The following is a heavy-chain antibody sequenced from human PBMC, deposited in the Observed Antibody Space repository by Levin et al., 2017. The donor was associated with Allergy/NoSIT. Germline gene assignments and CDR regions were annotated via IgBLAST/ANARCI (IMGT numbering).Heavy chain of an antibody. D-gene: IGHD5-18*01. CDR3: ARQGTRRGGIQLWLHFYYYYGMDV. CDR2: MNPNSGNT. V-gene: IGHV1-8*01. CDR1: GYTFTSYD. J-gene: IGHJ6*02. Sequence: GASVKVSCKASGYTFTSYDINWVRQATGQGLEWMGWMNPNSGNTGYAQKFQGRVTMTRNTSISTAYMELSSLRSEDTAVYYCARQGTRRGGIQLWLHFYYYYGMDVWGQGTTVTVSS.